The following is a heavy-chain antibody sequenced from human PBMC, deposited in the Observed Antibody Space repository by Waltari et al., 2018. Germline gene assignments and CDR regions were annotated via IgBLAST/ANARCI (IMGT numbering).Heavy chain of an antibody. J-gene: IGHJ4*02. V-gene: IGHV4-59*11. CDR1: GGSISSHY. CDR2: IYYSGST. CDR3: ARVRSDSSGYHYYFDY. D-gene: IGHD3-22*01. Sequence: QVQLQESGPGLVKPSETLSLTCTVSGGSISSHYWSWIRQPPGKGLEWIGYIYYSGSTNYNPSLKSRVTISVDTSKNQFSLKLSSVTAADTAVYYCARVRSDSSGYHYYFDYWGQGTLVTVSS.